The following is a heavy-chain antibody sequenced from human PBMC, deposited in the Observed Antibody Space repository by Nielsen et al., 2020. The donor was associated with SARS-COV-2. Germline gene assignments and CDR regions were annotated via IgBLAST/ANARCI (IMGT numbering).Heavy chain of an antibody. J-gene: IGHJ4*02. CDR1: GGSISSYY. CDR2: IYYSGST. CDR3: ATPITVDYFDY. V-gene: IGHV4-59*01. Sequence: SETLSLTCTVSGGSISSYYWSWIRQPPGKGLEWIGYIYYSGSTNYNPSLKSRVTISGDTSNNQISLRLNAVTAADTAVYYCATPITVDYFDYWGQGTLVTVSS.